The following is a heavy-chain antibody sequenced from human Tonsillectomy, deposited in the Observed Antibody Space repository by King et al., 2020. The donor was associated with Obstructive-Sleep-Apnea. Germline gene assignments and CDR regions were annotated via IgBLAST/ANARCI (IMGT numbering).Heavy chain of an antibody. CDR3: TRDRRATFFGVVIPGNAYYYYAMDV. D-gene: IGHD3-3*01. J-gene: IGHJ6*02. CDR2: IRSKPYGGTT. Sequence: VQLVESGGGLVQPGRSLRLSCTASGFTFGDYAMSWFRQAPGKGLEWVGFIRSKPYGGTTEYAASVKGRFTISRDDSKSIAYLQMNSLKTEDTAVYYCTRDRRATFFGVVIPGNAYYYYAMDVWGQGTTVTVSS. V-gene: IGHV3-49*03. CDR1: GFTFGDYA.